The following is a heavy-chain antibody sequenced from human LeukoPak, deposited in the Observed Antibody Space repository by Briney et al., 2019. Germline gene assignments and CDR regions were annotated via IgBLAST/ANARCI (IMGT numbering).Heavy chain of an antibody. D-gene: IGHD3-9*01. CDR2: INPNTGGT. CDR3: ATEELRLTGTPLDC. V-gene: IGHV1-2*02. CDR1: GFCFSGYY. J-gene: IGHJ4*02. Sequence: ASVKVSCKASGFCFSGYYIHWMREAPGQGLEWVGWINPNTGGTHYAQKFQGRVSVTRCTSISTAYMELSSLRSDDTAVYYCATEELRLTGTPLDCWGQGTLVTVSS.